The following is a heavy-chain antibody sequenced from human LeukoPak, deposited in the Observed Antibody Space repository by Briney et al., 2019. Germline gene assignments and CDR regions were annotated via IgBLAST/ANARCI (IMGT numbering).Heavy chain of an antibody. CDR2: IYSGGST. CDR3: ARDREEGFDY. V-gene: IGHV3-53*01. Sequence: GGSLRLSCAASGITVSSNYMSWVRQAPGKGLEWVSVIYSGGSTYYADSVKGRFTISRDNAKNSLYLQMNSLRAEDTAVYYCARDREEGFDYWGQGTLVTVSS. J-gene: IGHJ4*02. D-gene: IGHD1-26*01. CDR1: GITVSSNY.